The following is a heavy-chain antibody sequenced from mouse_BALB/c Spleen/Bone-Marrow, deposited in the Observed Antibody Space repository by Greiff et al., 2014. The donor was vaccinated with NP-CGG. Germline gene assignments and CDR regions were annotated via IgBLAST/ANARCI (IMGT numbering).Heavy chain of an antibody. CDR2: ILPGSGST. V-gene: IGHV1-9*01. CDR1: GYTFSSYW. D-gene: IGHD2-4*01. J-gene: IGHJ4*01. Sequence: QVHVKQSGAELMKPGASVKISCKATGYTFSSYWIEWVKQRPGHGLEWIGEILPGSGSTNYNEKFKGKATFTADTSSNTAYMQLSSLTSEDSAVYYCASYYDYDYAMDYWGQGTSVTVSS. CDR3: ASYYDYDYAMDY.